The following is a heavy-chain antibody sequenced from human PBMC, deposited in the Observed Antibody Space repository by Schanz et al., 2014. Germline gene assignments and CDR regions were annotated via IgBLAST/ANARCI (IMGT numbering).Heavy chain of an antibody. CDR3: ARNYGGHSEESDRYGMDV. CDR2: INPSGGST. V-gene: IGHV1-46*01. Sequence: QVQLVQSGAEVKKPGASVKVSCKASGYTFTRYYIHWVRQAPGQGLEWMGIINPSGGSTTYAQKFQGRVTMTSDTFTSTVYMELSSLRSEDTAVYYCARNYGGHSEESDRYGMDVWGQGTTVTVSS. D-gene: IGHD4-17*01. CDR1: GYTFTRYY. J-gene: IGHJ6*02.